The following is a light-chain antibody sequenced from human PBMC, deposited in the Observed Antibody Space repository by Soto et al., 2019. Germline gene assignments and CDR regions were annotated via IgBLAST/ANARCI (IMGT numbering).Light chain of an antibody. CDR1: SSNIGAGYD. CDR3: QSYDISLSGSVI. V-gene: IGLV1-40*01. CDR2: GNS. J-gene: IGLJ2*01. Sequence: QSVLTQPPSVSGAPGQRVTISCTGSSSNIGAGYDVQWYQQLPGAAPKLLIFGNSNRPSGVPDRFSGSRSGTSASLAITGLQAEDEADYFCQSYDISLSGSVICGGGTKLTVL.